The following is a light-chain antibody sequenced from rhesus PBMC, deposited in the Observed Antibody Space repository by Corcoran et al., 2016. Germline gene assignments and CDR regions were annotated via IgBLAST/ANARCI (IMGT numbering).Light chain of an antibody. V-gene: IGKV1-21*01. Sequence: DIQMTQSPSSLSASVGDRVTITCRASQGITNELAWYQQKPGETPKLRIYEASSLQSGIPSRFSGSGSGTDFTLTISSLQSEDFATYYCQHSYSTPLTFGGGTKVELK. CDR1: QGITNE. J-gene: IGKJ4*01. CDR2: EAS. CDR3: QHSYSTPLT.